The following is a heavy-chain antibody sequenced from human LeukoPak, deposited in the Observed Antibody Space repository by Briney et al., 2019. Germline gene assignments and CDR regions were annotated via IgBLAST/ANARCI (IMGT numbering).Heavy chain of an antibody. J-gene: IGHJ4*02. CDR2: ISASGGAT. D-gene: IGHD3-22*01. V-gene: IGHV3-23*01. CDR3: AKAPRGFQWFVDY. CDR1: EFTFSSYA. Sequence: PGGSLRLSCAASEFTFSSYAMTWVRQAPGKGLEWVSAISASGGATYYADSVKGRFTISRDNSKNTLYLQMNSLRAEDTAVYYCAKAPRGFQWFVDYWGQGALVTVSS.